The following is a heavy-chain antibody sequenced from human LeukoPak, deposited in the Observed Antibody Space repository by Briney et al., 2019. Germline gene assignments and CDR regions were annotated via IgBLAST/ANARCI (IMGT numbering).Heavy chain of an antibody. CDR3: ARLSSGSYDY. V-gene: IGHV4-30-4*01. J-gene: IGHJ4*02. Sequence: SETLSLTCTVSGGSISSGDYSWNRIRQPPGKGLEWIGNIHYRGSTSYKSSLKSRVTISVDTPNKQFSLKLSSVTAADTAVYYCARLSSGSYDYWGQGTLVTVSS. CDR1: GGSISSGDYS. D-gene: IGHD1-26*01. CDR2: IHYRGST.